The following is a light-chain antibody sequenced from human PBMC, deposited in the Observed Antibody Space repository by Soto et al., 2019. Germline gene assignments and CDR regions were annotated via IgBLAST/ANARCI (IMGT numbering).Light chain of an antibody. CDR3: QQYGGSPWT. V-gene: IGKV3-20*01. Sequence: EIVMTQSPAILSVSPGERATLSCRASQSVDSRYLAWFQQKPGQAPRLLIYGASSRATGIPDRFSGSGSGTDFTLTTSRLEPEDFAVYYCQQYGGSPWTFGQGTKVEIK. J-gene: IGKJ1*01. CDR2: GAS. CDR1: QSVDSRY.